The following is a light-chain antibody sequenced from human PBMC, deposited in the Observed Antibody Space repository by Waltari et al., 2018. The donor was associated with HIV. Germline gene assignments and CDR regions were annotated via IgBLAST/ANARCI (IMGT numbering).Light chain of an antibody. CDR1: NSNIGSNF. J-gene: IGLJ1*01. Sequence: QSGLTQPPSASGTPGQRLSISCAGNNSNIGSNFVFWYRQIPGAAPTLLVYRNNHVPSGVGDRFSGSRSGASASLVISGLRVEDEADYYCASWDDGLRGHVFGSGTTVSV. V-gene: IGLV1-47*01. CDR2: RNN. CDR3: ASWDDGLRGHV.